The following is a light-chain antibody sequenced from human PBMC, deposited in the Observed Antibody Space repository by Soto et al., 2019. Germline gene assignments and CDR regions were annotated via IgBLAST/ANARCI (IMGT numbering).Light chain of an antibody. CDR2: EVS. Sequence: QSALTQPASVSGSPGQSITISCTGTSSDVGGYNYVSWYQQHPGKAPKLMIYEVSNRPSGVSNRFSGSKSGNTASLTISRLQSEDEGHYYCASWDDDLNGPIFGGGTKLTVL. CDR3: ASWDDDLNGPI. V-gene: IGLV2-14*01. CDR1: SSDVGGYNY. J-gene: IGLJ2*01.